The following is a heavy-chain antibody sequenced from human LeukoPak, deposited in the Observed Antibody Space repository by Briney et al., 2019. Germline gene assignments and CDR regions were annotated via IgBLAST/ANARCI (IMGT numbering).Heavy chain of an antibody. CDR3: ASLGYCSSTSCYVTDY. V-gene: IGHV3-30*02. CDR1: GFTFSSYG. J-gene: IGHJ4*02. D-gene: IGHD2-2*01. CDR2: IRYEVSDK. Sequence: PGGSLRLSCAASGFTFSSYGMRWGRQAPGKGLGWVAFIRYEVSDKYYADSVKGRCTISRDNSKNTLYLQMNSLRAEDTAVYYCASLGYCSSTSCYVTDYWGQGTLVTVSS.